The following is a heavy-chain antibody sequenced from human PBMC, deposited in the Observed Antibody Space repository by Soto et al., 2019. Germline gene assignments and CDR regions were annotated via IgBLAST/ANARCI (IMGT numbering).Heavy chain of an antibody. Sequence: LSLTCTVSGGSVSSGAYYWTWIRQRPGKGLEWIGYIYYSGSTYYSPSLKSRLSISLDTSKNQFSLRLSSVTAADTAMYYCARARLRAVYALDIWGQGTMVTVSS. CDR2: IYYSGST. D-gene: IGHD5-12*01. CDR3: ARARLRAVYALDI. V-gene: IGHV4-31*03. CDR1: GGSVSSGAYY. J-gene: IGHJ3*02.